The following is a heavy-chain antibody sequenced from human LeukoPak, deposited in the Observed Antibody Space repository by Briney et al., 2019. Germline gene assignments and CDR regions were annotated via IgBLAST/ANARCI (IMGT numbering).Heavy chain of an antibody. CDR3: ARMSNYYNSLGYYAFDI. Sequence: GGSLRLSCAASGFIVSRKYMSWVRQAPGKGLEWVSVIYSGGSADYADSVKGRFTISRDNSKNTLHLQMKSLRAEDTAVYYCARMSNYYNSLGYYAFDIWGQGTMVTVSS. D-gene: IGHD3-22*01. CDR1: GFIVSRKY. V-gene: IGHV3-66*01. J-gene: IGHJ3*02. CDR2: IYSGGSA.